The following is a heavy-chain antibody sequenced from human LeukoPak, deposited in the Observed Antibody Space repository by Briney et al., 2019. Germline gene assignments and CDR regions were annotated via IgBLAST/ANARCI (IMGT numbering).Heavy chain of an antibody. J-gene: IGHJ4*02. CDR2: ISGSGGST. CDR1: GFTFSSYA. CDR3: AKAGRITMIVVVKNYFDY. V-gene: IGHV3-23*01. Sequence: GGSLRLSCAASGFTFSSYAMSWVRQAPGKGLEWVSSISGSGGSTYYADSVKGRFTISRDNSKNTLYLRMNSLRAEDTAVYYCAKAGRITMIVVVKNYFDYWGQGTLVTVSS. D-gene: IGHD3-22*01.